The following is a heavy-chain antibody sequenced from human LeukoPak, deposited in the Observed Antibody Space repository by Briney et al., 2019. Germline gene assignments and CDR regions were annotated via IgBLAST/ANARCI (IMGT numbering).Heavy chain of an antibody. CDR1: GFTFSTYA. J-gene: IGHJ4*02. CDR2: ISGSGGNT. V-gene: IGHV3-23*01. D-gene: IGHD6-13*01. Sequence: GGSLRLSCAASGFTFSTYAMSWVRQAPGKGLEWVSGISGSGGNTYYADSVKGRFTISRDNAKNSLYLQMNSLRAEDTAVYYCARDGGHSTDFDYWGQGTLVTVSS. CDR3: ARDGGHSTDFDY.